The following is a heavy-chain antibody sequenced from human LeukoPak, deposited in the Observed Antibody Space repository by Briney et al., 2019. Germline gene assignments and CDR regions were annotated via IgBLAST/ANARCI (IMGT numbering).Heavy chain of an antibody. CDR1: GFTFSSYG. Sequence: PGGSLRLSCAASGFTFSSYGMHWVRQAPGKGLEWVAFIRYDGSNKYYADSVKGRFTISRDNSKNTLYLQMNSLRAEDTAVYYCAKPWGGYYDSSKAFRYFDYWGQGTLVTVSS. CDR3: AKPWGGYYDSSKAFRYFDY. D-gene: IGHD3-22*01. V-gene: IGHV3-30*02. J-gene: IGHJ4*02. CDR2: IRYDGSNK.